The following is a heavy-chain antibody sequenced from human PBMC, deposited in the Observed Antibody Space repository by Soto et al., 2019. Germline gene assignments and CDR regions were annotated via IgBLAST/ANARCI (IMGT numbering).Heavy chain of an antibody. J-gene: IGHJ3*02. V-gene: IGHV3-30-3*01. CDR2: ISYDGSNK. CDR3: ARADVFDI. CDR1: GFTFSSVA. Sequence: PGGSLRLSCAASGFTFSSVAMHWVRQAPGKGLEWVAVISYDGSNKYYAESVKGRFTISRDNSKNTLSLQMNTLRPEDTVVYICARADVFDIWGQGTRVPASS.